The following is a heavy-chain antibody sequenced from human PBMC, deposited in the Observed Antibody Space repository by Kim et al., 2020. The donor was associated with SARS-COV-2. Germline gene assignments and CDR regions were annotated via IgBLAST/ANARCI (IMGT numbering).Heavy chain of an antibody. Sequence: GGSLRLSCAASGLTFSNYAMSWVRRAPGKGLEWVSAISGSGERTYYRDSVKGRFTISRDNSMDTLYLQMNSLRAEDTAPYYCVKGTAYYYDTAGTVHYFDHWGLGTLVTVSS. CDR1: GLTFSNYA. CDR2: ISGSGERT. D-gene: IGHD3-22*01. V-gene: IGHV3-23*01. J-gene: IGHJ4*02. CDR3: VKGTAYYYDTAGTVHYFDH.